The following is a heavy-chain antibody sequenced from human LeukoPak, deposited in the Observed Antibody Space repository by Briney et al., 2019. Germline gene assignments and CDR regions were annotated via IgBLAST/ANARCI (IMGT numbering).Heavy chain of an antibody. D-gene: IGHD6-13*01. V-gene: IGHV1-8*03. CDR2: MNPNSGNT. CDR1: GYTFTNYQ. CDR3: ARGFFSSSWYGYYYIDV. Sequence: GASVKVSCKASGYTFTNYQINWVRQATGQGLEWMGWMNPNSGNTGYAQKFQGRVTITRNTSISTAYMELSSLRSEDTAVYYCARGFFSSSWYGYYYIDVWGKGTTVTVSS. J-gene: IGHJ6*03.